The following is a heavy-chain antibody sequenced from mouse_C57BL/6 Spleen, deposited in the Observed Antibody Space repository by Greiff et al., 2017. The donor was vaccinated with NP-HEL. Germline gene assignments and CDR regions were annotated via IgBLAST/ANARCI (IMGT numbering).Heavy chain of an antibody. D-gene: IGHD1-1*01. CDR2: ISSGSSTI. CDR3: ARMAITTVVDWYFDV. CDR1: GFTFSDYG. J-gene: IGHJ1*03. Sequence: DVQLVESGGGLVKPGGSLKLSCAASGFTFSDYGMHWVRQAPEKGLEWVAYISSGSSTIYYADTVKGRFTISRDNAKNTLFLQMTSLRSEDTAMYYCARMAITTVVDWYFDVWGTGTTVTVSS. V-gene: IGHV5-17*01.